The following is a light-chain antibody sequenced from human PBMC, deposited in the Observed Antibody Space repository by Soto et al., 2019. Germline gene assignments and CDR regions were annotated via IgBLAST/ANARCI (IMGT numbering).Light chain of an antibody. V-gene: IGKV3-15*01. J-gene: IGKJ1*01. CDR3: HQYGDSLWT. CDR1: QSVSSN. Sequence: EIVMTQSPATLSVSPGERATLSCRASQSVSSNLAWYQQKPGQAPRLLIYGASTRATGIPARFSGSGSGTEFTLTISSLQSEDFAVYYCHQYGDSLWTFDQGTKVDIK. CDR2: GAS.